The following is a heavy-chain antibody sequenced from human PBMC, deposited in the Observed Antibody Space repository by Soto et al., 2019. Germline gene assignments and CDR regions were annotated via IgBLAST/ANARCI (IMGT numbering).Heavy chain of an antibody. D-gene: IGHD2-8*01. CDR2: IYDIGST. CDR3: ARGVVLDY. V-gene: IGHV4-59*01. J-gene: IGHJ4*02. Sequence: SETLSLTCTVSGGSISHYYWTWIRQPPGKGLEYIGYIYDIGSTNYSPSLNSRVTMSIDTSKNQFSLKLSSVTAADTAVYYCARGVVLDYWGQGMLVTV. CDR1: GGSISHYY.